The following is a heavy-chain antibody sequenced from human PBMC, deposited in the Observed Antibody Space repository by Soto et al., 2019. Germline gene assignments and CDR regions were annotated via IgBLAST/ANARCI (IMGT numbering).Heavy chain of an antibody. CDR2: IIPILGIA. Sequence: LVKVSCQASGGTFSSYTISWVRQAPGQGLGWMGRIIPILGIANYAQKFQGRVTITADKSTSTAYMELSSLRSEDTAVYYCARGYCSGGSCYSFDPWGQGTLVTVSS. J-gene: IGHJ5*02. D-gene: IGHD2-15*01. V-gene: IGHV1-69*02. CDR3: ARGYCSGGSCYSFDP. CDR1: GGTFSSYT.